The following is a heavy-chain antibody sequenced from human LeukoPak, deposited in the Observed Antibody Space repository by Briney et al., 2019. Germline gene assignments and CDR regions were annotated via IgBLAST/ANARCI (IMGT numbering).Heavy chain of an antibody. D-gene: IGHD3-9*01. Sequence: SETLSLTCTVSGGSISNYYWSWIRQPPGKGLEWIGYISYGGSTRYNPSLKSRVSTSLDTSKNQFSLKLSSVTAADTAVYYCAGMYYDVLTGYSYLDYWGQGTLVTVSS. CDR1: GGSISNYY. CDR2: ISYGGST. V-gene: IGHV4-59*01. CDR3: AGMYYDVLTGYSYLDY. J-gene: IGHJ4*02.